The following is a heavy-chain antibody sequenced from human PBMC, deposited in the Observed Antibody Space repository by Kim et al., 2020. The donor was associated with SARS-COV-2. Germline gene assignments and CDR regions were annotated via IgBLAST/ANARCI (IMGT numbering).Heavy chain of an antibody. V-gene: IGHV3-33*05. CDR3: ARAAGVVVVSFDY. Sequence: GGSLRLSCAASGFTFSSYGMHWVRQAPGKGLEWVAVISYDGSNKYYADSVKGRFTISRDNSKNTLYLQMNSLRAEDTAVYYCARAAGVVVVSFDYWGQGTLVTVSS. D-gene: IGHD3-22*01. CDR1: GFTFSSYG. J-gene: IGHJ4*02. CDR2: ISYDGSNK.